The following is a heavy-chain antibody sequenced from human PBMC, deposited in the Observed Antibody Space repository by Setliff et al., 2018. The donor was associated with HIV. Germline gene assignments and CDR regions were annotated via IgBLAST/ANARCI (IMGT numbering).Heavy chain of an antibody. Sequence: GGSLRLSCAASGFTFSSYWMCWVRQAPGKGLEWVANIGQDGSEKNYVDSVKGRFTISRDNAKNSMDLQMNSLRAEDTAIYYCARKLRPGHGVDVWGQGTTVTV. CDR2: IGQDGSEK. D-gene: IGHD3-10*01. J-gene: IGHJ6*02. V-gene: IGHV3-7*01. CDR1: GFTFSSYW. CDR3: ARKLRPGHGVDV.